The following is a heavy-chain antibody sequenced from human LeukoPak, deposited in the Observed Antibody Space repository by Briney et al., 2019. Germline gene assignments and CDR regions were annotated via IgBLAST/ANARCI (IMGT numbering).Heavy chain of an antibody. V-gene: IGHV4-34*01. Sequence: PSETLSLTCAVYGGSFSGYYWSWIRQPPGKGLEWIGEINHSGSTNYNPSLKSRVTISVDTSKNQFSLKLSSVTAADTAVYYCAAQTTYYDILTGFRTRYNWFDPWGQGTLVTVSS. CDR2: INHSGST. CDR3: AAQTTYYDILTGFRTRYNWFDP. J-gene: IGHJ5*02. CDR1: GGSFSGYY. D-gene: IGHD3-9*01.